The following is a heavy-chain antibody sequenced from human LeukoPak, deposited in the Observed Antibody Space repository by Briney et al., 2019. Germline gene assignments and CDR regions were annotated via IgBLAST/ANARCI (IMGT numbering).Heavy chain of an antibody. CDR2: IYYSGST. D-gene: IGHD4-23*01. CDR1: GGSISSYY. V-gene: IGHV4-59*01. CDR3: ARWESLRGSRIFDI. J-gene: IGHJ3*02. Sequence: SETLSLTCTVSGGSISSYYWSWIRQPPGKGLEWIGYIYYSGSTNYNPFLKSRVTISLDTSKNQFSLKLSSVTAADTAVYYCARWESLRGSRIFDIWGQRTMVTVSS.